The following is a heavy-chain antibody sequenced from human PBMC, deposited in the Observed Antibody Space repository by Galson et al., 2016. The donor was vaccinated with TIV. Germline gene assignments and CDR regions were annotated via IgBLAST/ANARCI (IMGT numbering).Heavy chain of an antibody. CDR2: ISSGGGTI. CDR3: ARDLAGPADY. V-gene: IGHV3-48*03. J-gene: IGHJ4*02. CDR1: GFTFSSYE. Sequence: SLRLSCAASGFTFSSYEMNWVRQAPGKGLEWVSYISSGGGTIYYADSVKGLFTISRDNAKKSVYLQMNSLRAEDTAVYYCARDLAGPADYWGQGTLVTVSS. D-gene: IGHD1-1*01.